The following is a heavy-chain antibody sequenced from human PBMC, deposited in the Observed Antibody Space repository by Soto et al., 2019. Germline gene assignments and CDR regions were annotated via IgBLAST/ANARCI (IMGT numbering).Heavy chain of an antibody. D-gene: IGHD3-22*01. Sequence: GGSLRLSCAASGFTFDIYWMHWVRQVPGKGLEWVSAISGSGGSTYYADSVKGRFTISRDNSKNTLYLQMNSLRAEDTAVYYCAKESGYYDSSGDYYLDYFDYWGQGTLFTVSS. CDR3: AKESGYYDSSGDYYLDYFDY. CDR1: GFTFDIYW. J-gene: IGHJ4*02. V-gene: IGHV3-23*01. CDR2: ISGSGGST.